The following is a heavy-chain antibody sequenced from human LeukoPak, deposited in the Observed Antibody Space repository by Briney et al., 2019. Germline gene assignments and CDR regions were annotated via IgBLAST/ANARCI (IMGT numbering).Heavy chain of an antibody. Sequence: PSETLSLTCIVSGGSISNYYWSWIRQPAGKGLEWIGRINTSGSTKCNPSLKSRVTMSVDTSKNQFSLKLTSVIAADTAVYYCAREIATSGGNSRALDYWGQGTLVTVSS. V-gene: IGHV4-4*07. CDR3: AREIATSGGNSRALDY. CDR2: INTSGST. CDR1: GGSISNYY. D-gene: IGHD4-23*01. J-gene: IGHJ4*02.